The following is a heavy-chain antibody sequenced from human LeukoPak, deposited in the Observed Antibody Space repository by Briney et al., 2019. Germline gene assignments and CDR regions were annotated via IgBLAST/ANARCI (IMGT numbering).Heavy chain of an antibody. V-gene: IGHV4-39*07. CDR3: ARVSRSAAAGMTFDY. D-gene: IGHD6-13*01. CDR1: GGSITSSSDY. J-gene: IGHJ4*02. Sequence: SETLSLNGTVSGGSITSSSDYWGWIRQTPGKGLEWIGSVFYSGSTYYNPSLKSRVTISVDTSKNQFSLKLSSVTAADTAVYYCARVSRSAAAGMTFDYWGQGTLVTVSS. CDR2: VFYSGST.